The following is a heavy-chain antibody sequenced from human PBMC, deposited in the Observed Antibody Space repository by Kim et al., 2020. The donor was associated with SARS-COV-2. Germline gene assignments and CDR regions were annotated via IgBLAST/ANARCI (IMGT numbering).Heavy chain of an antibody. J-gene: IGHJ4*02. CDR2: IDPGDGSK. Sequence: ASVKVSCKASGYSFTGFSMHWVRQAPGHGFEWMGVIDPGDGSKIYGEKFEGRVTMTRDTSTSTFHMELSGLRSEDTALYFCTRGYWQWLLDNWGQGTLVTVSS. CDR1: GYSFTGFS. D-gene: IGHD6-19*01. V-gene: IGHV1-46*01. CDR3: TRGYWQWLLDN.